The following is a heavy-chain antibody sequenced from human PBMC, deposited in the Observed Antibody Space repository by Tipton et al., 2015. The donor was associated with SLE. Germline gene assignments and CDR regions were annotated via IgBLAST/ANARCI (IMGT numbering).Heavy chain of an antibody. CDR3: ARRGEGYCSSTSCPDPFDI. D-gene: IGHD2-2*01. V-gene: IGHV5-51*03. Sequence: VQLVQSGAEVKKPGESLKISCKGSGYSFTSYWIGWVRQMPGKDLEWMGIIYPGDSDTRYSPSFQGQVTISADKSISTAYLQWSSLKASDTAMYYCARRGEGYCSSTSCPDPFDIWGQGTMVTVSS. CDR2: IYPGDSDT. J-gene: IGHJ3*02. CDR1: GYSFTSYW.